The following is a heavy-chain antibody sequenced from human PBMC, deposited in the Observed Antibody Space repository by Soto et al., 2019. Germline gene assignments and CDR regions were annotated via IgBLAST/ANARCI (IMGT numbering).Heavy chain of an antibody. CDR3: ARARVPYSSTSYRYDYYGMDI. Sequence: LSETLSLTCTVSGDSISSSSYYWSWIRQHPGKGLEWIGYIHYSGNTRYNPSLKSRLTISVDTSKNQFSLMLSSLTAADTAVYFCARARVPYSSTSYRYDYYGMDIWGQGTTVTVS. V-gene: IGHV4-31*03. CDR1: GDSISSSSYY. CDR2: IHYSGNT. J-gene: IGHJ6*02. D-gene: IGHD6-13*01.